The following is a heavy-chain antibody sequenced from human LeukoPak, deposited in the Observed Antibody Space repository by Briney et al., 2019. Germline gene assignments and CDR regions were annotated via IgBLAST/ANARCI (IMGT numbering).Heavy chain of an antibody. J-gene: IGHJ4*02. CDR2: ISGRDGRT. V-gene: IGHV3-23*01. Sequence: GGSLRLSCAASGFTFSSYAMSWVRQAPGKGLEWVSAISGRDGRTYYTDSVKGRFTISRDNSRDTLYLQMNSLRAEDTAVYYCSTSPSFGSSWYQFNYWGQGTLVPVSS. CDR1: GFTFSSYA. CDR3: STSPSFGSSWYQFNY. D-gene: IGHD6-13*01.